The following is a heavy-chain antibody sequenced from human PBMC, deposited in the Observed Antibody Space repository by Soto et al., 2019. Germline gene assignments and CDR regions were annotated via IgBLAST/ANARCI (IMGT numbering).Heavy chain of an antibody. CDR3: AHRSWDDLGSGNYNWFDP. CDR1: GFSLTTSGVG. J-gene: IGHJ5*02. D-gene: IGHD3-10*01. Sequence: QITLKESGPTLVNPTQTLTLTSTLSGFSLTTSGVGVGWIRQPPGKALQWLALINWDDDTRNSPSLKNRLTITKDTAKYQVVRRMTDMVTVDTAKYYGAHRSWDDLGSGNYNWFDPWGQGTLVTVSS. V-gene: IGHV2-5*02. CDR2: INWDDDT.